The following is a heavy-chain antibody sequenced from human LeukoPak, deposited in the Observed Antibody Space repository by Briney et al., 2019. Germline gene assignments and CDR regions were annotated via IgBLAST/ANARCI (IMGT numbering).Heavy chain of an antibody. Sequence: GASVKVSCKASGYSFTSHYMHWVRQAPGQGLEWMGLINPSGSATRYAQSFQGRVTMTRDLSTSTDYMELSSLRSDDTAVYFCARDISGGDYAWWFDPWGQGTLVTVAS. J-gene: IGHJ5*02. CDR3: ARDISGGDYAWWFDP. D-gene: IGHD3-10*01. CDR2: INPSGSAT. CDR1: GYSFTSHY. V-gene: IGHV1-46*01.